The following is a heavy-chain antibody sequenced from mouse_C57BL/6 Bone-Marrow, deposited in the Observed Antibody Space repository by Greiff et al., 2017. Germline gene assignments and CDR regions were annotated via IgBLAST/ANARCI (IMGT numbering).Heavy chain of an antibody. CDR3: ASSRAWFAY. J-gene: IGHJ3*01. V-gene: IGHV1-50*01. CDR1: GYTFTSYW. D-gene: IGHD1-1*01. Sequence: QVQLQQPGAELVKPGASVKLSCKASGYTFTSYWMQWVKQRPGQGLEWIGEIDPSDSYTNYNQKFKGKATLTVDTSSSTAYMQLSSLTSGDSAVYYCASSRAWFAYWGQGTLVTVSA. CDR2: IDPSDSYT.